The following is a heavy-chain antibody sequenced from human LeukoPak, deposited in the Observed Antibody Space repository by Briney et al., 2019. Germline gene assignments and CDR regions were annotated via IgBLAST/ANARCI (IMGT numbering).Heavy chain of an antibody. D-gene: IGHD5-24*01. CDR2: IIPISGTA. J-gene: IGHJ3*02. Sequence: ASVKVSXKASGGTFSSYAISWVRQAPGQGLEWMGRIIPISGTANYAQKFQGRVTITTDESTSTAYMELSSLRSEDTAVYYCATHRDGYNYAFDIWGQGTMVTVSS. CDR1: GGTFSSYA. V-gene: IGHV1-69*05. CDR3: ATHRDGYNYAFDI.